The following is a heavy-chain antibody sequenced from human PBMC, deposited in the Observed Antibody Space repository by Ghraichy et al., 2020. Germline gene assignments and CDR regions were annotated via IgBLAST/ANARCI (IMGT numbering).Heavy chain of an antibody. CDR3: ARDRFGQWLPPGTNDY. D-gene: IGHD6-19*01. Sequence: GGSLRLSCAASGFTFSSFSMNWVRQAPGKGLEWVSYISSSSSTIYYADSVRGRFTISRDNAKNSLYLQMNSLRDEDTAVYYCARDRFGQWLPPGTNDYWGQGTLVTVSS. CDR1: GFTFSSFS. V-gene: IGHV3-48*02. J-gene: IGHJ4*02. CDR2: ISSSSSTI.